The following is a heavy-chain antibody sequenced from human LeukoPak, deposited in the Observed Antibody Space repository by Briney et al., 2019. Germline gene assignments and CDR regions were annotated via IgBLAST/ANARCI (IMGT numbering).Heavy chain of an antibody. V-gene: IGHV3-23*01. CDR3: AKCSLTCYRGSFDI. CDR2: ISASGGTT. J-gene: IGHJ3*02. CDR1: GSTFSSYS. Sequence: GGSLRLSCAASGSTFSSYSMTWVRQIPGKGLESVSVISASGGTTDYADSLRGRFTISRDNSKTTLYLQMNSLRVEDTAIYYCAKCSLTCYRGSFDIWGQGTTVTVSS. D-gene: IGHD2-2*02.